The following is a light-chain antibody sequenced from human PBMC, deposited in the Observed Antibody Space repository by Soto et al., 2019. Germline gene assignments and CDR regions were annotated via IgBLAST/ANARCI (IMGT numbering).Light chain of an antibody. V-gene: IGKV3-20*01. Sequence: EVVLKQSPATLSLSPGERATLSCRASQSVSRHLAWYQQKPGQAPRLLIYGASSRATGIPDRFSGSGSGTDFTLTISRLEPEDSAVYYCQQHGTTFGQGTKVDIK. CDR2: GAS. J-gene: IGKJ1*01. CDR1: QSVSRH. CDR3: QQHGTT.